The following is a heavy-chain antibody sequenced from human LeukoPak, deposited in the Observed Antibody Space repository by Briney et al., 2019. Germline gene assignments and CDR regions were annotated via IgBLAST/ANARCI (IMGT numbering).Heavy chain of an antibody. J-gene: IGHJ5*02. CDR3: ARSWWGTDWLLYKNWFNP. Sequence: ASVKVSCKVSGYTLTELSMHWVRQAPGKGLEWMGGFDPEDGETIYAQKFQGRVTMTRDTSTSTVYMELSSLRSEDTAFYYCARSWWGTDWLLYKNWFNPWGQGTLVTVSS. CDR2: FDPEDGET. V-gene: IGHV1-24*01. D-gene: IGHD3/OR15-3a*01. CDR1: GYTLTELS.